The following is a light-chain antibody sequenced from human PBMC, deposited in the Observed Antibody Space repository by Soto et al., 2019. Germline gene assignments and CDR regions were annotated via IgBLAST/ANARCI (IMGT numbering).Light chain of an antibody. CDR3: NSYTTSSTYV. CDR1: ISDVGGYNY. CDR2: DGS. V-gene: IGLV2-14*01. J-gene: IGLJ1*01. Sequence: QSALTQPASVSGSPGQSITISCTATISDVGGYNYVSWYQQHPGKAPKLMIYDGSNRPSGVSNRFSGSKSGNTASLTISGLQAEDEADYYFNSYTTSSTYVFGTGTKVTVL.